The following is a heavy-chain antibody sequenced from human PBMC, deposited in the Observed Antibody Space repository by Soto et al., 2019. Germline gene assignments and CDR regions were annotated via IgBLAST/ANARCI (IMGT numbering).Heavy chain of an antibody. J-gene: IGHJ4*02. CDR2: IWYDGSNK. D-gene: IGHD3-16*01. CDR3: ARDLGHFDRGGSYFDY. CDR1: GFTFSNYG. V-gene: IGHV3-33*01. Sequence: QVQLVESGGGVVQPGRSLRLSCTTSGFTFSNYGFHWARQAPGKGLEWVAVIWYDGSNKYYTESVKGRFTISRDDSKNTLYPQMNSLRAEDTAVYYCARDLGHFDRGGSYFDYWGQGTLVTVSS.